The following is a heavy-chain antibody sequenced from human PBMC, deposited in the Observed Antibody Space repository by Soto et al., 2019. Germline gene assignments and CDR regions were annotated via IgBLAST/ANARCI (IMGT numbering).Heavy chain of an antibody. CDR1: GFTFSDYS. CDR2: ISSSSSYT. D-gene: IGHD4-17*01. Sequence: LRLSCAASGFTFSDYSMSWIRQAPGKGLEWVSYISSSSSYTNYADSVKGRFTISRDNAKNTLYLQMNSLRAEDTAVYYCARGYGDYGYWCQGTLVNVSS. V-gene: IGHV3-11*06. J-gene: IGHJ4*02. CDR3: ARGYGDYGY.